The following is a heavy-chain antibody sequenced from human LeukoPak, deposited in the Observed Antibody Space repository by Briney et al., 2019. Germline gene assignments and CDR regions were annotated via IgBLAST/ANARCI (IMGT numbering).Heavy chain of an antibody. Sequence: GGSLRLSCAASGFTISTYVMNWVRQAPGKGLEWVSSVSESADRTFYADSVKGRFTISRDDSKNTLYLEMSSLRVEDTAVYYCARRGADGWGFFDYWGQGILVTVSS. CDR1: GFTISTYV. CDR2: VSESADRT. J-gene: IGHJ4*02. CDR3: ARRGADGWGFFDY. V-gene: IGHV3-23*01. D-gene: IGHD5-24*01.